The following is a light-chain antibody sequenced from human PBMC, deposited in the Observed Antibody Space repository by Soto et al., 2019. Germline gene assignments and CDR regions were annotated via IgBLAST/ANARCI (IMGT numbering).Light chain of an antibody. CDR2: DVS. CDR1: SSDVGGYDY. Sequence: QSALTQPRSVSGSPGQSVTISCTGASSDVGGYDYVSWYQQHPGKAPKVMIYDVSKRPSGVPDRFSGSKSGNTASLTISGLQAEDEADYYCCSYAGRYTVLFGGGTKLTVL. V-gene: IGLV2-11*01. CDR3: CSYAGRYTVL. J-gene: IGLJ2*01.